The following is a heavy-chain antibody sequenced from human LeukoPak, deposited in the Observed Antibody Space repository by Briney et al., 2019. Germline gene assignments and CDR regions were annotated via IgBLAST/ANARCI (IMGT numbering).Heavy chain of an antibody. Sequence: GASVKVSCKASGYTFTSYYMHWVRQAPGQGLEWMGIINPSGGSTSYAQKFQGRVTMTRDTSTSTVYMELSSLRSEDTAVYYCARGLGDYYDTSGQYYAVAAHWGQGTQVTVSS. CDR1: GYTFTSYY. D-gene: IGHD3-22*01. V-gene: IGHV1-46*01. J-gene: IGHJ4*02. CDR2: INPSGGST. CDR3: ARGLGDYYDTSGQYYAVAAH.